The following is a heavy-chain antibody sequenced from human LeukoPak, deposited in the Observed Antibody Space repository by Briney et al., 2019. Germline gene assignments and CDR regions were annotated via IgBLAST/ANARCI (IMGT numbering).Heavy chain of an antibody. D-gene: IGHD5-24*01. CDR1: GGSFSGYY. CDR2: INHSGST. J-gene: IGHJ4*02. V-gene: IGHV4-34*01. CDR3: ARRRAPRDGYNFSPMAYYFDF. Sequence: SETLSLTCAVYGGSFSGYYWTWIRQPPGKGLEWIGEINHSGSTNYNPSLKSRVTISVDTSKNQFSLKLSSVTAADTAVYYCARRRAPRDGYNFSPMAYYFDFWGQGTLVTVSS.